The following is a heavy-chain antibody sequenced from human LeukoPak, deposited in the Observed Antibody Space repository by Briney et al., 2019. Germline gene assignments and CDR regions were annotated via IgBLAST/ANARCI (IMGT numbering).Heavy chain of an antibody. CDR1: GGSMSSYY. V-gene: IGHV4-59*01. CDR3: ARDQEYSGSYYRYFDY. D-gene: IGHD1-26*01. CDR2: IYSRGLTRGST. Sequence: SETLSLTCTVSGGSMSSYYWSWIRQPPGKGLEWIGYIYSRGLTRGSTNYNPSLKSRVTISVDTSKNQFSLKLSSVTAADTAVYYCARDQEYSGSYYRYFDYWGQGTLVTVSS. J-gene: IGHJ4*02.